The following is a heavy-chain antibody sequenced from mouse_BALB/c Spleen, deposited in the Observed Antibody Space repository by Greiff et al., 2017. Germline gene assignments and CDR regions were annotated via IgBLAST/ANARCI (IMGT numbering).Heavy chain of an antibody. CDR2: INPSTGYT. CDR1: GYTFTSYW. V-gene: IGHV1-7*01. Sequence: VQLQQSGAELAKPGASVKMSCKASGYTFTSYWMHWVKQRPGQGLEWIGYINPSTGYTEYNQKFKDKATLTADKSSSTAYMQLSSLTSEDSAVYYCARPVRYAMDYWGQGTSVTVSS. J-gene: IGHJ4*01. CDR3: ARPVRYAMDY. D-gene: IGHD2-14*01.